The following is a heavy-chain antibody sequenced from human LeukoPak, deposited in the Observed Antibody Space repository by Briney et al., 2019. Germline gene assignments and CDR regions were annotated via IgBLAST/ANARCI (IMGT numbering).Heavy chain of an antibody. J-gene: IGHJ4*02. D-gene: IGHD2-15*01. CDR2: INQDGSDK. CDR1: GGSFSGYY. CDR3: ARDHVVDGLVFDY. V-gene: IGHV3-7*01. Sequence: ETLSLTCAVYGGSFSGYYWSWIRQAPGKGLEWVANINQDGSDKYYVDSVKGRFTISRDNAKNSLYLQMDSLRAEDTAVYYCARDHVVDGLVFDYWGQGALVTVSS.